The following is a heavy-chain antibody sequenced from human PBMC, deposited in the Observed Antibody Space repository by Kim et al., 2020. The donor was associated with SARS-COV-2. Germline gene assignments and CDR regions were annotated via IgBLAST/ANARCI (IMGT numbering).Heavy chain of an antibody. CDR1: GFTFSSYG. CDR3: VSWPETDAFDI. J-gene: IGHJ3*02. Sequence: GGSLRLSCAASGFTFSSYGMHWVRQAPGKGLEWVAVISYDGSNKYYADSVKGRFAISRDNSKNTLYLQMNSLRAEDTAVYYCVSWPETDAFDIWGQGTMVTVSS. V-gene: IGHV3-30*03. CDR2: ISYDGSNK.